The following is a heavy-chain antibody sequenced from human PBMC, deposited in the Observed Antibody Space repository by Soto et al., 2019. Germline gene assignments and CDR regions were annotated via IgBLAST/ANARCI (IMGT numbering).Heavy chain of an antibody. Sequence: GSLSPSCAASGFTFSRNSMSWVRQAPGKGLEWVSTISASGGSTYYADSVKGRFTISRDNSKNTVYMQMNSLRAEDTAVYYCAKPYSDYYYYGMDVWGQGTTVTVSS. J-gene: IGHJ6*02. CDR1: GFTFSRNS. D-gene: IGHD4-4*01. V-gene: IGHV3-23*01. CDR3: AKPYSDYYYYGMDV. CDR2: ISASGGST.